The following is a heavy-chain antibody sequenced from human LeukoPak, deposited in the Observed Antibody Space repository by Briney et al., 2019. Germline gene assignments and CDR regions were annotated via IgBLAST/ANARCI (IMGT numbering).Heavy chain of an antibody. V-gene: IGHV3-33*01. CDR2: IWYDGSNK. J-gene: IGHJ4*02. CDR1: GFTFSSYG. Sequence: PGGSLRLSCAASGFTFSSYGMRWVRQAPGKGLEWVAVIWYDGSNKYYADSVKGRFTISRDNSKSTLYLQMNSLRAEDTAVYYCARDKEAAAGTFDYWGQGTLVTVSS. D-gene: IGHD6-13*01. CDR3: ARDKEAAAGTFDY.